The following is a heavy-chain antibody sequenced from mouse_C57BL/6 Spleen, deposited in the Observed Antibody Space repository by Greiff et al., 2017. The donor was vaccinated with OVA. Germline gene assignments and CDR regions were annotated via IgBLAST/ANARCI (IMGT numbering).Heavy chain of an antibody. D-gene: IGHD3-3*01. CDR1: GYTFTSYD. Sequence: QVHVKQSGPELVKPGASVKLSCKASGYTFTSYDINWVKQRPGQGLEWIGWIYPRDGSTKYNEKFKGKATLTVDTSSSTAYMELHSLTSEDSAVYFCARESYGYFDYWGQGTTLTVSS. J-gene: IGHJ2*01. CDR2: IYPRDGST. V-gene: IGHV1-85*01. CDR3: ARESYGYFDY.